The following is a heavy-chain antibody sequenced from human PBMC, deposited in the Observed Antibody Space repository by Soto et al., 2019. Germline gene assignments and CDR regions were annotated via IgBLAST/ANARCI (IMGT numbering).Heavy chain of an antibody. CDR2: IIPIFGTA. Sequence: GASVKVSCKASGGTFSSYAISWVRQAPGQGLEWMGGIIPIFGTANYAQKFQGRVTITADESTSTAYMELRSLRSDDTAVYYCARDYYGDYFRWFDPWGQGTLVTVSS. CDR3: ARDYYGDYFRWFDP. CDR1: GGTFSSYA. D-gene: IGHD4-17*01. J-gene: IGHJ5*02. V-gene: IGHV1-69*13.